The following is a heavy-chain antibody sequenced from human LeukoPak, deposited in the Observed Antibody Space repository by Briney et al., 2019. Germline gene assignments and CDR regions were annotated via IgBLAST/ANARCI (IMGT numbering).Heavy chain of an antibody. V-gene: IGHV1-18*01. D-gene: IGHD3-10*01. J-gene: IGHJ5*02. Sequence: ASVKVSCKASGYTFTSYGISWVRQAPGQGLEWMGWISAYNGNTNYAQKLQGRATMTTDTSTSTAYMELRSLRSDDTAVYYCARFHYNPNWFDPWGQGTLVTVSS. CDR2: ISAYNGNT. CDR1: GYTFTSYG. CDR3: ARFHYNPNWFDP.